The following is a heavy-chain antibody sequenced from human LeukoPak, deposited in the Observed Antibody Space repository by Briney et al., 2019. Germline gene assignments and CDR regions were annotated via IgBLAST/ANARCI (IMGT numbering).Heavy chain of an antibody. Sequence: ASVKVSCKVSGYTFTGYYMHWVRQAPGQGLEWMGWISAYNGNTNYAQKLQGRVTMTTDTSTSTAYMELRSLRSDDTAVYYCARDVKDSSGYYYDPFDYWGQGTLVTVSS. V-gene: IGHV1-18*04. CDR1: GYTFTGYY. J-gene: IGHJ4*02. CDR2: ISAYNGNT. CDR3: ARDVKDSSGYYYDPFDY. D-gene: IGHD3-22*01.